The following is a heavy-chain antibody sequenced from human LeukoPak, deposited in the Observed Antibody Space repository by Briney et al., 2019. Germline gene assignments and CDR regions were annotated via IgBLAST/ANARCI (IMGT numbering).Heavy chain of an antibody. CDR2: IYSAGTT. D-gene: IGHD6-19*01. V-gene: IGHV3-53*01. CDR3: ARDRSAYSSGWYGY. CDR1: GFLVSSHY. Sequence: PGGSLRLSCAASGFLVSSHYMTGVRQAPGKGLEGVSVIYSAGTTYYADSVKGRFTISRDNSKNTLYLQMNSLRAEDTAVYYCARDRSAYSSGWYGYWGQGTLVTVSS. J-gene: IGHJ4*02.